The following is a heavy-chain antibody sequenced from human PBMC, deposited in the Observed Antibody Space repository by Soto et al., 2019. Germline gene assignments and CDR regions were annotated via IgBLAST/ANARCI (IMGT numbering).Heavy chain of an antibody. CDR3: VRVGVGIGNHFHS. J-gene: IGHJ4*02. Sequence: SETLSLTCSVSGDSMSGGSYYWSWIRQHPGKGLEWIGYIHHSGITYYNPSLESRLVISIDTSQNQFSLNLKSITAADTAVYYCVRVGVGIGNHFHSWGRGTLVTVSS. V-gene: IGHV4-31*03. D-gene: IGHD1-26*01. CDR2: IHHSGIT. CDR1: GDSMSGGSYY.